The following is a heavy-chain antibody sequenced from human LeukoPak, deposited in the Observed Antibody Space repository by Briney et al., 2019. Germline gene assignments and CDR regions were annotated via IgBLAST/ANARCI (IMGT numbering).Heavy chain of an antibody. CDR2: ISYDGSNK. Sequence: PGRSLRLSCAASGFTFSSYAMHWVRQAPGKGLEWVAVISYDGSNKYYADSVKGRFTISRDNSKNTLYLQMNSLRAEDTAVYYCARARGGEAPGAFDIWGQGTMVTVSS. J-gene: IGHJ3*02. CDR3: ARARGGEAPGAFDI. D-gene: IGHD2-15*01. V-gene: IGHV3-30*04. CDR1: GFTFSSYA.